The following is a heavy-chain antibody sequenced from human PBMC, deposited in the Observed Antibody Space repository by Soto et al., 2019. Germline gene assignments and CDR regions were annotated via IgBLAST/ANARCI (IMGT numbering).Heavy chain of an antibody. Sequence: QVQLVESGGGVVQPGRSLRLSCAASGFRFSRSGMHWVRQAPGKGLEWVALILYDGSNKYYADSVKGQFTISRDNSKNTLYLQMNSLRVEDTAVYYSARDGISWGFDYWGQGTLVTVSS. V-gene: IGHV3-33*01. CDR1: GFRFSRSG. CDR3: ARDGISWGFDY. D-gene: IGHD2-15*01. CDR2: ILYDGSNK. J-gene: IGHJ4*02.